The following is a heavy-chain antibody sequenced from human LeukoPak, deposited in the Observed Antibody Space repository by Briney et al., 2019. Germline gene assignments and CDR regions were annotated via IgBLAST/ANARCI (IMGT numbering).Heavy chain of an antibody. CDR3: AKGATYYDFWTDY. CDR1: EFTFSSYA. CDR2: ISGSGGNR. Sequence: GGSLRLSCAASEFTFSSYAMSWVRQAPGKGLEWASTISGSGGNRYYADSVQGRFTISRDNSKNTLYLQMNSLRAEDTAVYYCAKGATYYDFWTDYWGQGTLVTVSS. J-gene: IGHJ4*02. V-gene: IGHV3-23*01. D-gene: IGHD3-3*01.